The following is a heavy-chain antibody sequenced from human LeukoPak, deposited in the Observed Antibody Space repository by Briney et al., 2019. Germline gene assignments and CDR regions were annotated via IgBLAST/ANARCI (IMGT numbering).Heavy chain of an antibody. J-gene: IGHJ4*02. CDR2: INTNTGNP. CDR1: GYTFTSYA. Sequence: GASVKVSCKASGYTFTSYAMNWVRQAPGQGLEWMGWINTNTGNPTYAQGFTGRFVFSLDTPVSTAYLQISSLKAEDTAVYYCASTISSSSRYYFDYWGQGTLVTVSS. CDR3: ASTISSSSRYYFDY. V-gene: IGHV7-4-1*02. D-gene: IGHD6-6*01.